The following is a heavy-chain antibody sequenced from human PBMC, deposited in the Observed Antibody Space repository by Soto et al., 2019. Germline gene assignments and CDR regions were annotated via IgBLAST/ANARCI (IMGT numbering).Heavy chain of an antibody. CDR1: GYTFTSYY. CDR3: ARVVPYYGSGSYWPFDY. V-gene: IGHV1-46*03. CDR2: INPSGGST. J-gene: IGHJ4*02. D-gene: IGHD3-10*01. Sequence: ASVKVSCKASGYTFTSYYMHWVRQAPGQGLEWMGIINPSGGSTSYAQKFQGRVTMTRDTSTSTVYMELSSLRSEDTAVYYCARVVPYYGSGSYWPFDYWGQGTLVTVSS.